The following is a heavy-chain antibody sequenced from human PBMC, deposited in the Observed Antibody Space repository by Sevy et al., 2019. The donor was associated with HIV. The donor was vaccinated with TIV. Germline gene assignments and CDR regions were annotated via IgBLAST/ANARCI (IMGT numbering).Heavy chain of an antibody. CDR3: ARWDGDYEGYYYYGMDV. J-gene: IGHJ6*02. CDR2: INPSGGST. V-gene: IGHV1-46*01. CDR1: GYTFTSYY. D-gene: IGHD4-17*01. Sequence: ASVKVSCKASGYTFTSYYMHWVRQAPGQGLEWMGIINPSGGSTSYAQKFRGRVTMTRDTSTSTVYMELSSLRSEDTAVYYCARWDGDYEGYYYYGMDVWGQGTTVTVSS.